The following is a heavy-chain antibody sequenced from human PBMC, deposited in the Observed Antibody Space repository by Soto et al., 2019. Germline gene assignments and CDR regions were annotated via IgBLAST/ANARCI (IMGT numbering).Heavy chain of an antibody. CDR3: ARDTPRGYSYGSFDY. J-gene: IGHJ4*02. CDR2: INHSGNT. V-gene: IGHV4-34*10. Sequence: PSETLSLTCAVYGVPFSGYYWSWIRQSPGKGLEWIGEINHSGNTNYNPSLKSRVTMLVDTSKNQFSLSLSSVTAADTAVYYCARDTPRGYSYGSFDYWGQGTLVTVSS. CDR1: GVPFSGYY. D-gene: IGHD5-18*01.